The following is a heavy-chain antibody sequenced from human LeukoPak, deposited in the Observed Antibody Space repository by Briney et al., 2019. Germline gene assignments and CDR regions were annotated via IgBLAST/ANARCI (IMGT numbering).Heavy chain of an antibody. J-gene: IGHJ4*02. CDR3: ARVVDHDYGDYYLDY. CDR1: GFTVSSTD. Sequence: GGSLSLSCAASGFTVSSTDMSWVRQAPGEGLGCVSAIYSGGSKDYADSLKGRLTISRDNSKNTLYLQMNSLRAEDTAVYYCARVVDHDYGDYYLDYWGQGILVTVSS. CDR2: IYSGGSK. D-gene: IGHD4-17*01. V-gene: IGHV3-53*01.